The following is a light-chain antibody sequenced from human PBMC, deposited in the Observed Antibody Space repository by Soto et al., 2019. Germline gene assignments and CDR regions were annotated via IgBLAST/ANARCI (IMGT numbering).Light chain of an antibody. V-gene: IGLV2-8*01. CDR2: EVN. CDR3: SSYAGSSNV. Sequence: QSVLSQPPSASGSPGQSVAISGTGTSSDVGGYTYVSWYQQPPGKAPKLIIYEVNKRPSGVPERFSGSKSGNTASMTVSGLQAEDEADYYCSSYAGSSNVFGTGTKVTVL. J-gene: IGLJ1*01. CDR1: SSDVGGYTY.